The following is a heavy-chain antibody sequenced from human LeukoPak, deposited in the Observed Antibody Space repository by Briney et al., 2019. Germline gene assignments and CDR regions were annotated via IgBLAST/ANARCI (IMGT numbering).Heavy chain of an antibody. V-gene: IGHV1-3*03. CDR2: INPGNGDT. J-gene: IGHJ4*02. D-gene: IGHD5-12*01. Sequence: ASVKVSCKASGYSFTNHDMHWVRQAPGQGLEWVGCINPGNGDTRYGPEFQGRVTISSDTSASTAYMELSSLRSEDMAVYYCAREDIVATSFDYWGQGTLVTVSS. CDR1: GYSFTNHD. CDR3: AREDIVATSFDY.